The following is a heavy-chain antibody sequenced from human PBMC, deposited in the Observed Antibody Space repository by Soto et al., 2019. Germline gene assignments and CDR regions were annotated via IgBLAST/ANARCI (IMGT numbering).Heavy chain of an antibody. CDR1: GYTFTSYG. CDR2: ISAYNGNT. V-gene: IGHV1-18*01. D-gene: IGHD5-18*01. CDR3: AVNSSRAYRYGYLLWLNYYYGMDV. Sequence: QVQLVQSGAEVKKPGASVKVSCNASGYTFTSYGISWVRQAPGQGLEWIGWISAYNGNTNYAQKLQGRVTMTTDTSTSTAYMELRSLRSDDTAVYYCAVNSSRAYRYGYLLWLNYYYGMDVWGQGTTVTVSS. J-gene: IGHJ6*02.